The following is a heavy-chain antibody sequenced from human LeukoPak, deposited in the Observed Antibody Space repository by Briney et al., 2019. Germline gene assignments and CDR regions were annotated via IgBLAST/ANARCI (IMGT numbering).Heavy chain of an antibody. J-gene: IGHJ4*02. CDR2: ISAYNGDT. CDR1: DFTFTSYG. CDR3: ARIAEMHLQYYSDY. V-gene: IGHV1-18*01. D-gene: IGHD5-24*01. Sequence: ASVKVSCKASDFTFTSYGINWVRQAPGQGLEWMGWISAYNGDTNYAQNLQGRVTTTTDTSTSTAYMELRSLRSDDTALYYCARIAEMHLQYYSDYWGQGTLVTVSS.